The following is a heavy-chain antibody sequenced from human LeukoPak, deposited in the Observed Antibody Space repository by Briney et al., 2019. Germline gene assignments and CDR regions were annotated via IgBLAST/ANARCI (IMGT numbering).Heavy chain of an antibody. D-gene: IGHD2/OR15-2a*01. V-gene: IGHV3-30*02. CDR3: AKTVVKVGLFGY. Sequence: GGSLRLSCAASGFTFSSYGMHWVRQAPGKGLEWVAFIRYDGSNKYYADSVKGRFTISRDNSKSTLYLQMNSLRAEDTAVYYCAKTVVKVGLFGYWGQGTLVTVSS. J-gene: IGHJ4*02. CDR2: IRYDGSNK. CDR1: GFTFSSYG.